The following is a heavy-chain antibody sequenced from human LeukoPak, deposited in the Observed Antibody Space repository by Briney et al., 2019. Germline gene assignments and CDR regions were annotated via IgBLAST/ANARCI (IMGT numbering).Heavy chain of an antibody. CDR2: INPTGGST. V-gene: IGHV1-46*01. D-gene: IGHD3-22*01. CDR1: GYTFTSYY. J-gene: IGHJ4*02. CDR3: ARDKGGSSGYSY. Sequence: ASVKVSCKASGYTFTSYYMHWVRQAPGQGLEWMGLINPTGGSTGYAQKFQGRVTITADESTSTAYMELSSLRSEDTAVYYCARDKGGSSGYSYWGQGTLVTVSS.